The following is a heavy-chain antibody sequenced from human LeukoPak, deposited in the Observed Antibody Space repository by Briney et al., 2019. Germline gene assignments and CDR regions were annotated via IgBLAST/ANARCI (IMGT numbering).Heavy chain of an antibody. V-gene: IGHV3-7*01. CDR3: ATDRGWRTSGYYLYYFEY. CDR1: GFIFTNYF. CDR2: IKHDGSEK. Sequence: GGSLRLPCAASGFIFTNYFMGWVRQAPGKGLEWVASIKHDGSEKYYVDSVRGRFTISRDNTMNSLYLQMSSLRAEDTAVYYCATDRGWRTSGYYLYYFEYWGQGTLVTYSS. D-gene: IGHD3-3*01. J-gene: IGHJ4*02.